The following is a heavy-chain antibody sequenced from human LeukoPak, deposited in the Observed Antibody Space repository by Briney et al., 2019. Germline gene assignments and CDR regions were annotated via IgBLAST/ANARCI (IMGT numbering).Heavy chain of an antibody. D-gene: IGHD3-10*01. Sequence: SETLSLTCAVSGWSFSGYYWRGLRQPPAREREGMGEINHSGRTNYNPSFISRGTISVDTSKNQFSPLLRSVTSADTAVYYFLRQAGCSYYGSGSYNYWGQGTLVTVSS. CDR2: INHSGRT. CDR3: LRQAGCSYYGSGSYNY. CDR1: GWSFSGYY. J-gene: IGHJ4*02. V-gene: IGHV4-34*01.